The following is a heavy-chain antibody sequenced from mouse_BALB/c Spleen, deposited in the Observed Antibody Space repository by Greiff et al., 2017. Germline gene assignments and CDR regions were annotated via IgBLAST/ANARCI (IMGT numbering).Heavy chain of an antibody. D-gene: IGHD1-1*01. Sequence: LVKPGASVKLSCKASGYSFNDSYMHWVKQSHGKSLEWIGNISCYNGATRYNQKFKGKATFTVDTSSSTAYMQFNSLTSEDSAVYYCARSNYGSSYYFDYWGQGTTLTVSS. CDR2: ISCYNGAT. CDR3: ARSNYGSSYYFDY. CDR1: GYSFNDSY. J-gene: IGHJ2*01. V-gene: IGHV1S34*01.